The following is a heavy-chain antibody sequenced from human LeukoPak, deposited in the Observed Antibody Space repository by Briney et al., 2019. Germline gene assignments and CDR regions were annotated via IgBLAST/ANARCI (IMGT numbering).Heavy chain of an antibody. Sequence: SETLSLTRTVSGGSVSSSIYYWGWIRQPPGKALEWLGSIYYSGSSSYNPSLKSRLTISVDTSKKQFSLKLTSVTAADTAVYYCASRNDIWTGYVFDFWGQGTLVTVSS. J-gene: IGHJ4*02. D-gene: IGHD3-9*01. V-gene: IGHV4-39*01. CDR3: ASRNDIWTGYVFDF. CDR2: IYYSGSS. CDR1: GGSVSSSIYY.